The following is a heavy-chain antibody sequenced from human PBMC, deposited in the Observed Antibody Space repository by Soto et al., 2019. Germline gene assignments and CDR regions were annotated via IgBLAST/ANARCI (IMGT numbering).Heavy chain of an antibody. CDR1: GFTFSSYA. CDR3: SREPGSGSYGYYVMGV. J-gene: IGHJ6*02. V-gene: IGHV3-30-3*01. D-gene: IGHD3-10*01. Sequence: GGYLRLSCAASGFTFSSYAMHWVRQAPGKGLEWVAVISYDGSNKYYADSVKGRFTISRDNSKNTLYLQMNSLRAEDTAVYYWSREPGSGSYGYYVMGVWGQGTTVIVSS. CDR2: ISYDGSNK.